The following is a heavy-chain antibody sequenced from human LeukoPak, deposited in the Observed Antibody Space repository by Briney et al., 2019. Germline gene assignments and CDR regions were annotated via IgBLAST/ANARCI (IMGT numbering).Heavy chain of an antibody. V-gene: IGHV5-51*01. CDR3: ARRRYDFLSGYCLDY. Sequence: GESLKISCKGSGYSFASYWIGWVRPMPGKGLGWMGIIYPGDSDTRYSPSFQGQVTISADKSISTAYLHWSSLRALDTAMDYCARRRYDFLSGYCLDYWGQGTLVTVSS. CDR2: IYPGDSDT. CDR1: GYSFASYW. D-gene: IGHD3-3*01. J-gene: IGHJ4*02.